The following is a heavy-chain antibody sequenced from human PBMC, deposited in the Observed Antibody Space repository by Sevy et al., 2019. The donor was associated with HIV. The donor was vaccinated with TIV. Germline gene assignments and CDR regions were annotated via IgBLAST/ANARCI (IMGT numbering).Heavy chain of an antibody. V-gene: IGHV1-18*01. D-gene: IGHD4-17*01. J-gene: IGHJ3*02. CDR1: GYTFTSYG. CDR3: ATSLRPEDYGDQGGAFDI. Sequence: ASVKVSCKASGYTFTSYGISWVRQAPGQGLEWMGWISAYNGNTNYAQKLQGRVTMTTDTSTSTAYMELRSLRSDDTAVDYCATSLRPEDYGDQGGAFDIWGQGTMVTVSS. CDR2: ISAYNGNT.